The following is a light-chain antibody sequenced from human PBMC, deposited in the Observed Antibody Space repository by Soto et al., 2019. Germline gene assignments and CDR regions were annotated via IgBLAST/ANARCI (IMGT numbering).Light chain of an antibody. J-gene: IGKJ1*01. Sequence: LTQYTGTMYKSPREKATLSCRVSQSVSDNSLAWYQQKPGHAPRLLIYGASNSATGIPDRFSGSGSGTDFALTISSLEPEDFAVYYCQQYDSSPLTFGQGTKVDI. CDR1: QSVSDNS. V-gene: IGKV3-20*01. CDR2: GAS. CDR3: QQYDSSPLT.